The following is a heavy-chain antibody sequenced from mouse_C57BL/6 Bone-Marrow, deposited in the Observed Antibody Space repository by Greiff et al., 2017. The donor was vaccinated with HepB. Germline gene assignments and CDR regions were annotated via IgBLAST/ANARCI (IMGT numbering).Heavy chain of an antibody. V-gene: IGHV5-4*01. D-gene: IGHD4-1*01. CDR1: GFTFSSYA. J-gene: IGHJ3*01. Sequence: DVQLVESGGGLVKPGGSLKLSCAASGFTFSSYAMSWVRQTPEKRLEWVATISDGGSYTYYPDNVKGRFTISRDNAKNNLYLQMSHLKSEDTAMYYCARDRTGGGFAYWGQGTLGTVSA. CDR3: ARDRTGGGFAY. CDR2: ISDGGSYT.